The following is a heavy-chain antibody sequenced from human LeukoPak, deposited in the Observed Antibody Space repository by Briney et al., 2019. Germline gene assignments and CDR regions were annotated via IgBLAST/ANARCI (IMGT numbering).Heavy chain of an antibody. CDR2: IHHDGRT. CDR3: ARDVVPRDYGDTLNAYDL. D-gene: IGHD4-17*01. Sequence: SETLSLTCTVSGGSISSYYWSWIRQPPGKGLEWMGDIHHDGRTKYKSSFKSRITIFLVSSKNEVSLRLSPVTPADTALYFCARDVVPRDYGDTLNAYDLWGQGTMVTVS. J-gene: IGHJ3*01. V-gene: IGHV4-59*12. CDR1: GGSISSYY.